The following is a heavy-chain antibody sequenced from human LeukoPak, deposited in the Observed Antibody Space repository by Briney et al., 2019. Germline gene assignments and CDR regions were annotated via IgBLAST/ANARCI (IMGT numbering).Heavy chain of an antibody. CDR1: GYTFTSYY. J-gene: IGHJ3*02. CDR2: INPSGGST. Sequence: ASVTVSCKASGYTFTSYYMHWVRQAPGQGLEWMGLINPSGGSTSYAQKFQGRVTMTRDTSTSTVYMELSSLRSEDTAVYYCARPPSSGYGSGTNAFDIWGQGTMVTVSS. CDR3: ARPPSSGYGSGTNAFDI. V-gene: IGHV1-46*01. D-gene: IGHD3-10*01.